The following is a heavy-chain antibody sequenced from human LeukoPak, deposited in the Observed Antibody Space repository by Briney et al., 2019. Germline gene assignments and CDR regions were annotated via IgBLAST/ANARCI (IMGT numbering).Heavy chain of an antibody. J-gene: IGHJ6*03. V-gene: IGHV1-8*03. Sequence: ASVKVSCKASGYTFTSYDINWVRQVTGQGLEWMGWVNPKSGNTGYAQKFQGRVTITRNTSISTAYMEVSSLRYEDTAVYYCARHVYYGSGSYYTLNYYYYYMDVWGKGTTVTISS. CDR2: VNPKSGNT. D-gene: IGHD3-10*01. CDR3: ARHVYYGSGSYYTLNYYYYYMDV. CDR1: GYTFTSYD.